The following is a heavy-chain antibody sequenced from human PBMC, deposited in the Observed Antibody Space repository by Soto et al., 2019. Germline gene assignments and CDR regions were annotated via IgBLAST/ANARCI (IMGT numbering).Heavy chain of an antibody. CDR1: GYTFTGYY. CDR3: ARDYYDGSASYGIEF. D-gene: IGHD3-16*01. J-gene: IGHJ3*01. V-gene: IGHV1-2*04. CDR2: INPKSGGA. Sequence: QVHLVHSGAEVKKPGASVKVSCKASGYTFTGYYIHWVRQAPGQGLEWMGWINPKSGGANIAQKFQGWVTMNRDTSISTTYMELSNLRSNDTAVYYCARDYYDGSASYGIEFWGQGTMVTVAS.